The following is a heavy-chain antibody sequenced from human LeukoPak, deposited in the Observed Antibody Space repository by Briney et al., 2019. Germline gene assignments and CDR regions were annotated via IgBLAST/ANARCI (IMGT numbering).Heavy chain of an antibody. CDR2: IYYSGST. CDR3: ARARRTTVTNGAFDI. CDR1: GGSISSGGYY. D-gene: IGHD4-17*01. V-gene: IGHV4-31*03. Sequence: PSETLSLTCTVSGGSISSGGYYWSWIRQHPGKGLEWIGYIYYSGSTYYNPSLKSRVSISVDTSKNQFSLKLSSVTAADTAVYYCARARRTTVTNGAFDIWGQGTMVTVSS. J-gene: IGHJ3*02.